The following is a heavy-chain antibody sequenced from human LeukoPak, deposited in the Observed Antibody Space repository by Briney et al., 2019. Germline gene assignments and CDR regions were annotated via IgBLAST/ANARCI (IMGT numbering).Heavy chain of an antibody. CDR2: TSAYNGNT. J-gene: IGHJ5*02. V-gene: IGHV1-18*01. CDR3: ARDGRQYSSSWSARSGFDP. Sequence: ASVKVSCKASGYTFTSYGISWVRQAPGQGLEWMGWTSAYNGNTNYAQKLQGRVTMTTDTSTSTAYMELRSLRSDDTAVYYCARDGRQYSSSWSARSGFDPWGQGTLVTVSS. CDR1: GYTFTSYG. D-gene: IGHD6-13*01.